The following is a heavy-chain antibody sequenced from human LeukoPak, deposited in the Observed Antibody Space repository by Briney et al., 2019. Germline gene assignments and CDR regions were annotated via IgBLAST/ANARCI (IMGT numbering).Heavy chain of an antibody. D-gene: IGHD3-3*01. V-gene: IGHV3-48*03. CDR1: GFTFSSYE. CDR3: AKDRGYYDFWSGYVPAGYYFDY. J-gene: IGHJ4*02. Sequence: GGSLRLSCAASGFTFSSYEMNWVRQAPGKGLEWVSYISSSGSTIYYADSVKGRFTISRDNAKNSLYLQMNSLRAEDTAVYYCAKDRGYYDFWSGYVPAGYYFDYWGQGTLVTVSS. CDR2: ISSSGSTI.